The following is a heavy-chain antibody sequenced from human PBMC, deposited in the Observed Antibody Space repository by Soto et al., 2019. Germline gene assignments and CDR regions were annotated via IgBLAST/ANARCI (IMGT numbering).Heavy chain of an antibody. J-gene: IGHJ6*02. Sequence: GGSLRLSCAASGFTFSSYAMHWVRQAPGKGLEWVAVISYDGSNKYYADSVKGRFTISRDNSKNTLYLQMNSLRAEDTAVYYCARVRGGLGYCSGGSCSYYYYGMDVWGQGTTVTV. CDR3: ARVRGGLGYCSGGSCSYYYYGMDV. V-gene: IGHV3-30-3*01. CDR2: ISYDGSNK. CDR1: GFTFSSYA. D-gene: IGHD2-15*01.